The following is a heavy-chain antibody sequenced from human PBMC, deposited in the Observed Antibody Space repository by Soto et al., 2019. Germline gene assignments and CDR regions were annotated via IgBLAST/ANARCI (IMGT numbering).Heavy chain of an antibody. Sequence: SVKVSCKASGGTFSSYAISWVRQAPGQGLEWMGGIIPIFGTANYAQKFQGRVTITADESTSTAYMELSSLRSEDTAVYYCASLELPRNLEYFQHWGQGTLVTVPQ. V-gene: IGHV1-69*13. CDR3: ASLELPRNLEYFQH. D-gene: IGHD1-26*01. CDR2: IIPIFGTA. CDR1: GGTFSSYA. J-gene: IGHJ1*01.